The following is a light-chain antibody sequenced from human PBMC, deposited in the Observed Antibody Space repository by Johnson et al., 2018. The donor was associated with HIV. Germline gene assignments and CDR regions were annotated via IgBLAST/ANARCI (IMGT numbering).Light chain of an antibody. CDR1: SSNIGNNY. V-gene: IGLV1-51*01. Sequence: QSVLTQPPSVSAAPGQKVTISCSGSSSNIGNNYVSWYQQLPGTAPKLLIYDNNKRPSGIPDRFSGSKSGTSATLGITGLQTGDEADDYCGTWDSSLSVYVLGTGTKVTVL. CDR3: GTWDSSLSVYV. CDR2: DNN. J-gene: IGLJ1*01.